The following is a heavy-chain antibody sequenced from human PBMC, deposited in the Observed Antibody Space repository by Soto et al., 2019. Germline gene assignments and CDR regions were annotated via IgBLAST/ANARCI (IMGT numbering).Heavy chain of an antibody. J-gene: IGHJ4*02. V-gene: IGHV4-4*07. Sequence: PSETLSLTCTVSGDTITSFSWNWIRQSAGKGLEWTGRISTTGTTHYNPSLESRVTMSLDTSKNQFSLKLTSVTAADTAVYYCEGESGENWSYEAYWGQGTLVTVSS. CDR2: ISTTGTT. CDR1: GDTITSFS. CDR3: EGESGENWSYEAY. D-gene: IGHD1-7*01.